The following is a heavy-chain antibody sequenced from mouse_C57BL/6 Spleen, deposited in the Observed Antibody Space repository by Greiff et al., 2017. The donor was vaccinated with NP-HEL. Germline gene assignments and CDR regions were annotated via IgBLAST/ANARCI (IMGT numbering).Heavy chain of an antibody. CDR1: GYPFPSYW. D-gene: IGHD1-1*01. V-gene: IGHV1-5*01. J-gene: IGHJ3*01. Sequence: EVQLVESGTVLARPGASVKMSCKTSGYPFPSYWMHWVKQRPGQGLDWIGAIYPGNSDTSYNQKFKGKAKLTAVTSASTAYMELSSLTNEDSAVYYCTRDYGSSSAWFAYWGQGTLVTVSA. CDR2: IYPGNSDT. CDR3: TRDYGSSSAWFAY.